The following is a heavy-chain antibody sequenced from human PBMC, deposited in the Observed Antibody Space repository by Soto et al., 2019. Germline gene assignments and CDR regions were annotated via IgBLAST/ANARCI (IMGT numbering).Heavy chain of an antibody. V-gene: IGHV4-31*03. Sequence: SETLSLTCTVSGGSISSGGYYWSWIRQPPGKGLEWIGYIYYSGSTYYNPSLKSRVTISVDTSKNQFSLKLTSVPPADTAVYYCARDRNYYDSRGYFGSYGTDVWGQGTTVTVSS. J-gene: IGHJ6*02. CDR1: GGSISSGGYY. D-gene: IGHD3-22*01. CDR2: IYYSGST. CDR3: ARDRNYYDSRGYFGSYGTDV.